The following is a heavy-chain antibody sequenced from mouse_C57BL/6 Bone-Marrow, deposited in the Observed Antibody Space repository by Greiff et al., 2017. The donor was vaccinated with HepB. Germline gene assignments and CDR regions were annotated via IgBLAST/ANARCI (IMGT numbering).Heavy chain of an antibody. D-gene: IGHD4-1*02. J-gene: IGHJ2*01. CDR3: AGHNWEGVDY. CDR2: IRNKANGYTT. CDR1: GFTFTDYY. V-gene: IGHV7-3*01. Sequence: EVHLVESGGGLVQPGGSLSLSCAASGFTFTDYYMSWVRQPPGKALEWLGFIRNKANGYTTEYSASVKGRFTISRDNSQSILYLQMNAPRAEDSATYSCAGHNWEGVDYWGQGPTLTVSS.